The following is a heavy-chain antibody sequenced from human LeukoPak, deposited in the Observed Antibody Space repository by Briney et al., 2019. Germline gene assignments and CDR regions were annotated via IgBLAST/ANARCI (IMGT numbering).Heavy chain of an antibody. CDR2: INHSGST. Sequence: SETLSLTCVVSGYSISRGYYWGWIRQPPGKGLEWIGEINHSGSTNYNPSLKSRVTISVDTSKNQFSLKLSSVTAADTAVYYCARTTTGYSSSWYFKLKGPYFDYWGQGTLVTVSS. V-gene: IGHV4-38-2*01. D-gene: IGHD6-13*01. CDR1: GYSISRGYY. J-gene: IGHJ4*02. CDR3: ARTTTGYSSSWYFKLKGPYFDY.